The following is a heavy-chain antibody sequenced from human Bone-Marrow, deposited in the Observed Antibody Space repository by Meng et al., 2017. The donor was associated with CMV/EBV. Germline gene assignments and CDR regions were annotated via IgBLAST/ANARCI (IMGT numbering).Heavy chain of an antibody. J-gene: IGHJ4*02. CDR3: TTGTSKIGSWS. Sequence: GGSLRLSCAASGFTFSNTWMSWVRQAPGKGPEWVGRIKSKINGGTTEFAAPVKGGFTISRDDSKSMLYLQMNSLRTEDTAVYYCTTGTSKIGSWSWGQGALVTVSS. V-gene: IGHV3-15*01. CDR1: GFTFSNTW. D-gene: IGHD1-26*01. CDR2: IKSKINGGTT.